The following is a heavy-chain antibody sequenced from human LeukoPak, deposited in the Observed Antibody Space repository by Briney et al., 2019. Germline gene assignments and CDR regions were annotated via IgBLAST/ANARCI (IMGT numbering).Heavy chain of an antibody. Sequence: PGGSLRLSCAASGFTFSTYDMNWVRQAPGKGLEWVSSMTGDSTYIYYAASVKGRFTISRDNAKNSLYLQMNSLRAEDTAVYYCARDDSAWYAYWGPGTLVTVSS. D-gene: IGHD6-19*01. V-gene: IGHV3-21*01. J-gene: IGHJ4*02. CDR1: GFTFSTYD. CDR2: MTGDSTYI. CDR3: ARDDSAWYAY.